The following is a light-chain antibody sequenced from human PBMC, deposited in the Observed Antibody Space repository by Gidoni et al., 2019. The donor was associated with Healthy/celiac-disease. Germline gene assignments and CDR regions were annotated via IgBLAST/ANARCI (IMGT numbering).Light chain of an antibody. J-gene: IGKJ4*01. CDR3: QQYNNWPLT. V-gene: IGKV3-15*01. CDR2: GAS. CDR1: QSVSSN. Sequence: ELVMTQSPATLSVSPGVRATLSCRASQSVSSNVAWYQQKPGQAPRLLIYGASTRATGIPARFSGSGSGTEFTLTISSLQSEDCAVYYCQQYNNWPLTFGGGTKVEIK.